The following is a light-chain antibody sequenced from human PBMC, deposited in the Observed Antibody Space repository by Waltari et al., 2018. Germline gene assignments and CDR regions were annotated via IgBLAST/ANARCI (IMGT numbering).Light chain of an antibody. CDR3: SSYTSSSTLV. CDR2: EVI. V-gene: IGLV2-14*01. J-gene: IGLJ2*01. Sequence: QSALTQPAAVAGSPGQSITIPCTGTRSAGGGYHYVSWYQQFPGKAPKLLIDEVINRPSGISNRFSGSKSGNTASLAISGLQAEDEADYYCSSYTSSSTLVFGGGTKLTVL. CDR1: RSAGGGYHY.